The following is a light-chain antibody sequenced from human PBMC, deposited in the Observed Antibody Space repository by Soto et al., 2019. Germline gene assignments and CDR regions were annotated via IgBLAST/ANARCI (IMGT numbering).Light chain of an antibody. V-gene: IGKV1-5*01. CDR1: QSISSW. CDR2: AAS. J-gene: IGKJ1*01. Sequence: EIRRTQSSASVSVSVGAVFTITCRASQSISSWLAWYQQKPGKAPELLIYAASTLQSGVPSRFSGSGSGTDFTLTISCLQSEDFVTYYCQQYYSFPRTFGQGTKVDIK. CDR3: QQYYSFPRT.